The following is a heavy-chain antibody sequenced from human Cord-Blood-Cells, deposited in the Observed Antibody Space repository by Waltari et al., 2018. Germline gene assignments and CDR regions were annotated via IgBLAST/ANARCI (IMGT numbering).Heavy chain of an antibody. D-gene: IGHD7-27*01. J-gene: IGHJ4*02. CDR3: ARVGMGIDY. CDR1: GYTFTSYY. Sequence: QVQLVQSGAEVKKPGASVKVSCKASGYTFTSYYMHWVRQAPGKGPEWKGIINPSGGSTSYAQKFQGRVTMTRDTSTSTVYMELSSLRSEDTAVYYCARVGMGIDYWGQGTLVTVSS. CDR2: INPSGGST. V-gene: IGHV1-46*01.